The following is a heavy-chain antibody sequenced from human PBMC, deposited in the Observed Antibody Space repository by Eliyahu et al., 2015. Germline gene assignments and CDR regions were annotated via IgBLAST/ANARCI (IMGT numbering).Heavy chain of an antibody. CDR1: GFTFSSYS. CDR2: ISSSSSYI. V-gene: IGHV3-21*01. CDR3: ARRGYIGDPFDY. Sequence: GSAGFSCAASGFTFSSYSMNWVRQAPGKGLEWVSSISSSSSYIYYADSVKGRFTISRDNAKNSLYLQMNSLRAEDTAVYYCARRGYIGDPFDYWGQGTLVTVSS. J-gene: IGHJ4*02. D-gene: IGHD3-10*01.